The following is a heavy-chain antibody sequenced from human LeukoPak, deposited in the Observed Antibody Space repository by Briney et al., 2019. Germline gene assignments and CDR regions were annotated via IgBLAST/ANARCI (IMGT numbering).Heavy chain of an antibody. V-gene: IGHV5-51*01. CDR3: ARHRDYVPDI. CDR2: IYPGDSDA. J-gene: IGHJ3*02. D-gene: IGHD3-16*01. CDR1: GYTFTSYW. Sequence: GESLNISCKGSGYTFTSYWIGWVRQMPGKGLEWMGIIYPGDSDARYSPSFQGQVTISADKSITTAYLQWSILKASDTAMYYCARHRDYVPDIWGQGTMVTVSS.